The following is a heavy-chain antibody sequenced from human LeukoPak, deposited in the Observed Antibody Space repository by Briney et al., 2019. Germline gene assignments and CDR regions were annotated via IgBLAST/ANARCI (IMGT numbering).Heavy chain of an antibody. D-gene: IGHD2-2*01. CDR2: ISRSSTYI. CDR1: GFTFSSYS. V-gene: IGHV3-21*01. CDR3: ATNTYADYVSVDI. J-gene: IGHJ3*02. Sequence: GGSLRLSCAASGFTFSSYSMTWVRQAPGKGLDWVSSISRSSTYIYYADSVKGRFTISRDDAKNSLYLQMNSLRAEDTAVYYCATNTYADYVSVDIWGQGTMVTVSS.